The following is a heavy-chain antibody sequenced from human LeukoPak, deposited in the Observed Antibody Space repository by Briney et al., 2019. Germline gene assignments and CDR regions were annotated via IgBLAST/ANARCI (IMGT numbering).Heavy chain of an antibody. J-gene: IGHJ4*02. Sequence: SETLSLTCTVSGGSVSSGSYYWSWIRQPPGKGLEWIGYIYYSGSTNYNPSLKSQVTISVDTSKNQFSLKLSSVTAADTAVYYCARVRTAIPYWGQGTLVTVSS. CDR2: IYYSGST. CDR3: ARVRTAIPY. CDR1: GGSVSSGSYY. V-gene: IGHV4-61*01. D-gene: IGHD2-21*02.